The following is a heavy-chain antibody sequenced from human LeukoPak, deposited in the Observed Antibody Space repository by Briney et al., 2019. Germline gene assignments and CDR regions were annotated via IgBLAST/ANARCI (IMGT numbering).Heavy chain of an antibody. CDR2: IYYSGST. Sequence: SETLSLTCTVSGGSISSHYWSWNRQPPGKGLEWIGYIYYSGSTNYNPSLKSRVTISVDTSKNHFSLKLSSVTAADTAVYHCARMREWFDPWGQGTLVTVSS. V-gene: IGHV4-59*11. CDR1: GGSISSHY. D-gene: IGHD1-26*01. J-gene: IGHJ5*02. CDR3: ARMREWFDP.